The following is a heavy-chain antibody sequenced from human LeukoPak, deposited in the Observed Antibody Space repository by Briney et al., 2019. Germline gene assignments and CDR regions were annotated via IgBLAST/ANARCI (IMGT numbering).Heavy chain of an antibody. CDR3: ARGPVGYCSGGSCYPPYY. CDR1: GGSISSSSYY. CDR2: IYYSGST. V-gene: IGHV4-39*07. D-gene: IGHD2-15*01. Sequence: SETLSLTCTVSGGSISSSSYYWGWIRQPPGKGLEWIGSIYYSGSTYYNPSLKSRVTISVDTSKNQFSLKLSSVTAADTAVYYCARGPVGYCSGGSCYPPYYWGQGTLVTVSS. J-gene: IGHJ4*02.